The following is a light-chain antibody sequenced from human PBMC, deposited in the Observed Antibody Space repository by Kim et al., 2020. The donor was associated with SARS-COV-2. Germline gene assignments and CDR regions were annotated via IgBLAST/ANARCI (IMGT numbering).Light chain of an antibody. Sequence: AIRITQSPSSLSASTGDRVTITCRASQSISSYLAWYQQKPGKAPNLLIYAASHLKIGVPSRFSGSGSETAFTLSITYLQSEDYGTYYCQQYYSYPRTFGQGPRWIS. J-gene: IGKJ1*01. CDR3: QQYYSYPRT. CDR1: QSISSY. V-gene: IGKV1-8*01. CDR2: AAS.